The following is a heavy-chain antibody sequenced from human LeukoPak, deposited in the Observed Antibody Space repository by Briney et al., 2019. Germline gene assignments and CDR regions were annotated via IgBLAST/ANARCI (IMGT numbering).Heavy chain of an antibody. CDR2: INHSGST. CDR1: GGPFSGYY. D-gene: IGHD5-24*01. J-gene: IGHJ4*02. CDR3: ACPSRDGCNCLDY. Sequence: PSETLSLTCAVYGGPFSGYYWSWIRQPPGKGLEWIGEINHSGSTNYNPSLKSRVTISVDTSKNQFSLKLSSVTAADTAVYYCACPSRDGCNCLDYWGQGTLVTVSS. V-gene: IGHV4-34*01.